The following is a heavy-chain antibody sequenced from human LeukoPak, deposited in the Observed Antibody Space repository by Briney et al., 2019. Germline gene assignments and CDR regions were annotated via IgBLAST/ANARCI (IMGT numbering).Heavy chain of an antibody. J-gene: IGHJ5*02. Sequence: SETLSLTCSVSGGSINGNYWTWIRQPPGKGLEWIGYIYDDGTTNYNPSLESRLTMSIDRSASHFSLTLRSVTAADTAVYYCAREVTGTTGRWFDPWGQGTLVTVSS. D-gene: IGHD1-7*01. V-gene: IGHV4-59*01. CDR1: GGSINGNY. CDR2: IYDDGTT. CDR3: AREVTGTTGRWFDP.